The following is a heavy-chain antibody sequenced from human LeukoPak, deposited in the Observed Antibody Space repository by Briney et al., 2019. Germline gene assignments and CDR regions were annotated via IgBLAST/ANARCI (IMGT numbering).Heavy chain of an antibody. V-gene: IGHV3-33*08. CDR2: ILSDGSKE. D-gene: IGHD2-15*01. J-gene: IGHJ5*02. CDR1: GFVFSGYA. Sequence: GGSLRLSCAASGFVFSGYAMSWVRQAPGKGLEWVAVILSDGSKEFYTDSVKGRFTISRDNAKNTLYLQMNSLRAEDTAEYYCARLWDIPFDPWGQGTLVTVSS. CDR3: ARLWDIPFDP.